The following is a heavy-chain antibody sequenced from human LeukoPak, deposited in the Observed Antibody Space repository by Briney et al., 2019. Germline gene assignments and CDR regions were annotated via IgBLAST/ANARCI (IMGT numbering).Heavy chain of an antibody. V-gene: IGHV4-34*01. Sequence: SETLSLTCAVYGGSFSGYYWSWIRQPPGKGLEWIGEINHSGSTNYNPSLKSRVTISVDTSKNQFSLKLSSVTAADTAVYYCARGKRNIVVVTALVPGVEYFQHWGQGTLVTVSS. CDR3: ARGKRNIVVVTALVPGVEYFQH. CDR2: INHSGST. J-gene: IGHJ1*01. D-gene: IGHD2-21*02. CDR1: GGSFSGYY.